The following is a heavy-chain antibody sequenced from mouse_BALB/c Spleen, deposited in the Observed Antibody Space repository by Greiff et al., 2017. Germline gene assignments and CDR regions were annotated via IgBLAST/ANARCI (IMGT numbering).Heavy chain of an antibody. CDR3: TRGGLRRGAWFAD. CDR1: GYTFTSYY. D-gene: IGHD2-4*01. Sequence: QVQLQQPGAELVKPGASVKLSCKASGYTFTSYYMYWVKQRPGQGLEWIGGINPSNGGTNFNEKFKSKATLTVDKSSSTAYMQLSSLTSEDSAVYYCTRGGLRRGAWFADWGQGTLVTVSA. J-gene: IGHJ3*01. CDR2: INPSNGGT. V-gene: IGHV1S81*02.